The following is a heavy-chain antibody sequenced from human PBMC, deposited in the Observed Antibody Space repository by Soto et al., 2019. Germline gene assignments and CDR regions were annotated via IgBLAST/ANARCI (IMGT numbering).Heavy chain of an antibody. D-gene: IGHD3-22*01. V-gene: IGHV3-23*01. CDR3: AKESYYDSSGPPFDY. Sequence: GGSLRLSCAASGFTFSSYAMSWVRQAPGKGLEWVSAISGSGGSTYYADSVKGRFTISRDNSKNTLYLQMNSLRAEDTAVYYCAKESYYDSSGPPFDYWGQGXLVTVYS. CDR2: ISGSGGST. CDR1: GFTFSSYA. J-gene: IGHJ4*02.